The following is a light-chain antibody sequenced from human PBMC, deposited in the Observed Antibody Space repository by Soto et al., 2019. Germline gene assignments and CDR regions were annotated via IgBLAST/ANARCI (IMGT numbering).Light chain of an antibody. Sequence: DIVMTQSPDSLAVSLGERATINCKSSQSVLYSSNNKNYLAWYQQKPGQPPRLLIYWASTRESGVPDRFSGSGSGTDFTLTISSLQAEDVAVYYCQQYYGTPFTFGPGTKVDIK. CDR1: QSVLYSSNNKNY. CDR3: QQYYGTPFT. CDR2: WAS. V-gene: IGKV4-1*01. J-gene: IGKJ3*01.